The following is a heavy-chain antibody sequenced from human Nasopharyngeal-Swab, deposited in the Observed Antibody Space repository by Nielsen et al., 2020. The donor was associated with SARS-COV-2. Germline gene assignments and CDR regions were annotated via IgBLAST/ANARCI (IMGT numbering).Heavy chain of an antibody. Sequence: GESLKLSCAASGFPFRRYSMNWVRQAPGQGLECVSSISSSSSYIYYADSVKGRFTISRDNAKNSLYLQMNSLRAEDTAVYYCARGKQWLDRGSDYWGQGTLVTVSS. CDR2: ISSSSSYI. CDR3: ARGKQWLDRGSDY. D-gene: IGHD6-19*01. J-gene: IGHJ4*02. CDR1: GFPFRRYS. V-gene: IGHV3-21*01.